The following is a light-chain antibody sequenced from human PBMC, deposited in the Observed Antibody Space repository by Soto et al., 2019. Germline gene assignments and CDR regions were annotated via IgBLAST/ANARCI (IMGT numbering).Light chain of an antibody. CDR2: GAS. CDR1: QSVGRN. Sequence: ETVLTQSPGTLSLSPGERATLSCRASQSVGRNLAWYQQKPGQSPRLLVYGASSRATGIPDRFSGSGSGTDFTLTISRLEPEDFAVYYCQQYRTFGQGTKVDIK. V-gene: IGKV3-20*01. CDR3: QQYRT. J-gene: IGKJ1*01.